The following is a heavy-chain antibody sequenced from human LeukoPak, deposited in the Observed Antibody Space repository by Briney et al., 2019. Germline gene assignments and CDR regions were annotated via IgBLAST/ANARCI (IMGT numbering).Heavy chain of an antibody. CDR2: INPTGGST. J-gene: IGHJ4*02. CDR1: GYTFISYY. Sequence: ASVKVSCKASGYTFISYYIHWVRQAPGQGLEWMGIINPTGGSTNYAQEFQGRVTMSRDRSTNTVYMELSNLRSEDTAVYYCARGVPPDYWGQGTLVTVSS. CDR3: ARGVPPDY. V-gene: IGHV1-46*01.